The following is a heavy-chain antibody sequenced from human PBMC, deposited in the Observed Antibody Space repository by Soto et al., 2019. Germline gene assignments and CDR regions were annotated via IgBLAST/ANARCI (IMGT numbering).Heavy chain of an antibody. Sequence: PSETLSLTCAVSGGPISSGGYSWSWIRQPPGKGLEWIGYIYHSGNTYYNPSLKSRVTISVDRSKNQFSLKLSSVTAADTAVYYCARADYGGKFDYWRQGTLVTVSS. CDR2: IYHSGNT. J-gene: IGHJ4*02. CDR3: ARADYGGKFDY. CDR1: GGPISSGGYS. V-gene: IGHV4-30-2*01. D-gene: IGHD4-17*01.